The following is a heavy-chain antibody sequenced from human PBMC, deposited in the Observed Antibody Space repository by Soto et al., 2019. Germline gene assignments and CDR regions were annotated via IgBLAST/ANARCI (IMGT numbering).Heavy chain of an antibody. CDR2: INAGNGNT. CDR1: GYTFTSYA. Sequence: ASVKVSCKASGYTFTSYAMHWVRQAPGQRLEWMGWINAGNGNTKYSQKFQGRVTITRDTSASTAYMELSSLRSEDTAVYYCAHSGSYYNGMDVWGQGTTVTVSS. J-gene: IGHJ6*02. D-gene: IGHD1-26*01. V-gene: IGHV1-3*01. CDR3: AHSGSYYNGMDV.